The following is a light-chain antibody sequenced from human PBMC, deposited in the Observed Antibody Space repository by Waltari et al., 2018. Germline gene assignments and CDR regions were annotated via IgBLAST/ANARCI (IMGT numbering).Light chain of an antibody. CDR2: WAS. V-gene: IGKV4-1*01. Sequence: DIVMTQSPDSLAVSLGVRATINCKPHQSVLYDSNNKNYLAWYQQKPGRPPKLLIYWASTREFGVPDRFSGSGSGTDFTLTISSLQAEDVAVYYCQQYYSTPYTFGQGTKLEIK. CDR1: QSVLYDSNNKNY. CDR3: QQYYSTPYT. J-gene: IGKJ2*01.